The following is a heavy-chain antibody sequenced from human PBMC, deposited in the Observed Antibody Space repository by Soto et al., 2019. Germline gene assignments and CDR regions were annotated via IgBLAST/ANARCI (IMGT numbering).Heavy chain of an antibody. CDR3: ARPKGSYSSGYYYFDY. D-gene: IGHD6-19*01. J-gene: IGHJ4*02. Sequence: QVQLVQSGAEVTQPGSSVKVSCKTSGGTFSTYAIYWVRQAPGQGLEWMGAIIPLFGTADYAQKFQGRVTITADEPTSTAYMELSSLRSQDTAVYYCARPKGSYSSGYYYFDYWGQGTLVPVSS. CDR2: IIPLFGTA. CDR1: GGTFSTYA. V-gene: IGHV1-69*01.